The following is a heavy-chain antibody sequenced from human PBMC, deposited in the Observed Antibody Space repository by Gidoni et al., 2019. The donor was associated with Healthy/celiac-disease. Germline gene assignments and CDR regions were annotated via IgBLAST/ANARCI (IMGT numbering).Heavy chain of an antibody. CDR2: ISYDGSKK. D-gene: IGHD2-15*01. CDR1: GFTFSSYA. V-gene: IGHV3-30-3*01. CDR3: VYFGGHLGY. J-gene: IGHJ4*02. Sequence: QVQLVESGGGVVQPGRSLRLSCAASGFTFSSYAMHWVRQAPGKGLEWVAVISYDGSKKYYADSVKGRFTISRDNSKNTLYLQMNSLRAEDTAVYYCVYFGGHLGYWGQGTLVTVSS.